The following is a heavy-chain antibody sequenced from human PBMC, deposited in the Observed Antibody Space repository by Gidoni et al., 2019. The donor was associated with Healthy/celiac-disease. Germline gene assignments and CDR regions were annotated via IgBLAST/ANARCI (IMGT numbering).Heavy chain of an antibody. CDR1: GYTFTSYG. CDR3: ARDGARGYYDSSGRRALSQH. J-gene: IGHJ1*01. V-gene: IGHV1-18*01. D-gene: IGHD3-22*01. Sequence: QVQLVQSGAEVKKPGASVKVSCKASGYTFTSYGISWVRQAPGQGLEWMGWISAYNGNTNYAQKLQGRVTMTTDTSTSTAYMELRSLRSDDTAVYYCARDGARGYYDSSGRRALSQHWGQGTLVTVSS. CDR2: ISAYNGNT.